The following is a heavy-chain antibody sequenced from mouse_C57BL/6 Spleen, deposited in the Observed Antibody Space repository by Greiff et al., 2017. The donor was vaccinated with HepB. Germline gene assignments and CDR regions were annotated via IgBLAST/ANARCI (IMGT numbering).Heavy chain of an antibody. CDR3: ATYYSIPFAY. D-gene: IGHD2-5*01. J-gene: IGHJ3*01. V-gene: IGHV1-54*01. CDR2: INPGSGGT. CDR1: GYAFTNYL. Sequence: QVQLKESGAELVRPGTSVKVSCKASGYAFTNYLIEWVKQRPGQGLEWIGVINPGSGGTNYNEKFKGKATLTADKSSSTAYMQLSSLTSEDSAVYFCATYYSIPFAYWGQGTLVTVSA.